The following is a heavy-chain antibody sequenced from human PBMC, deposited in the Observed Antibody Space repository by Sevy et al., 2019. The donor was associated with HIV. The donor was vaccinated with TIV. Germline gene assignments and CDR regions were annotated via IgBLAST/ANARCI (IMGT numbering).Heavy chain of an antibody. CDR2: ISSSGSSI. J-gene: IGHJ5*02. V-gene: IGHV3-48*03. D-gene: IGHD2-8*01. Sequence: GGSLRLSCTASGFTFSSYDMNWVRQAPGKGLEWVSKISSSGSSIYYAESVKGRFTISRDNAKNSLNLEMNSLRAEDRAVDYCTRNGGAFDNGFDPWGQGTLVTVSS. CDR3: TRNGGAFDNGFDP. CDR1: GFTFSSYD.